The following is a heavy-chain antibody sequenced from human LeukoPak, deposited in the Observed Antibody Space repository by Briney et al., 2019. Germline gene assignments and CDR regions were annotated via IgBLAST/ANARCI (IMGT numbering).Heavy chain of an antibody. V-gene: IGHV1-2*02. CDR3: ARSEVCSSTSCYNWFDP. J-gene: IGHJ5*02. Sequence: ALVKVSCKASGYTFTGYYMHWVRQAPGQGLEWMGWINPNSGGTNYAQKFQGRVTMTRDTSISTAYMELSRLRSDDTAVYYCARSEVCSSTSCYNWFDPWGQGTLVTVSS. CDR2: INPNSGGT. CDR1: GYTFTGYY. D-gene: IGHD2-2*01.